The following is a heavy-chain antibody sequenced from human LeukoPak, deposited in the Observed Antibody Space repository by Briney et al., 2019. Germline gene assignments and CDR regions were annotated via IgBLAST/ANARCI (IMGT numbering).Heavy chain of an antibody. CDR2: IYYSGRT. D-gene: IGHD6-6*01. V-gene: IGHV4-39*07. CDR3: ARVAARYVGMDV. CDR1: GGSISSSSYY. J-gene: IGHJ6*02. Sequence: SETLSLTCTVSGGSISSSSYYWGWIRQPPGKGLEWIGSIYYSGRTYYNPSLKSRVTISVDTSKKQVSLNLSSVTAADTAVYYCARVAARYVGMDVWGQGTTVAVSS.